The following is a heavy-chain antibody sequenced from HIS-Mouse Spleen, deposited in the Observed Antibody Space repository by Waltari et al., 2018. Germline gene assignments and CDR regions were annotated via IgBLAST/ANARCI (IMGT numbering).Heavy chain of an antibody. Sequence: QVQLQESGPGLVKPSETLSLTCTVSGGSISSYYWSWIRQPPGKGMEWIGYIYYAGGTNYNPPLQSRVTISVDTSKNQFALKLSAVTAADTAVYYCARHGHSSSWYGYYYYGMDVWGQGTTVTVSS. CDR3: ARHGHSSSWYGYYYYGMDV. D-gene: IGHD6-13*01. CDR2: IYYAGGT. V-gene: IGHV4-59*08. CDR1: GGSISSYY. J-gene: IGHJ6*02.